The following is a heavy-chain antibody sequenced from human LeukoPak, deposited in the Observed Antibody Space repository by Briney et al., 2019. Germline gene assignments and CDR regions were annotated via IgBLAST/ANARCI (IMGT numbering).Heavy chain of an antibody. CDR2: ISSSSTI. V-gene: IGHV3-48*01. J-gene: IGHJ4*02. CDR1: GFTFSSYS. D-gene: IGHD3-10*01. CDR3: ARGYGSGSYGDY. Sequence: GGSLRLSCAASGFTFSSYSMNWVRQAPGKGLEWVSYISSSSTIYYADSVKGRFTISRDNAKNSLYLQMNSLRAEDTAVYYCARGYGSGSYGDYWGQGTLVTVSS.